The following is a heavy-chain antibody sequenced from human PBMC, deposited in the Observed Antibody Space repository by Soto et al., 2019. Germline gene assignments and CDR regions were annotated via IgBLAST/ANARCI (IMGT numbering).Heavy chain of an antibody. CDR1: GHTLINYY. CDR3: AINYYDSSGYLY. D-gene: IGHD3-22*01. V-gene: IGHV1-46*01. CDR2: IDPSGNGT. J-gene: IGHJ4*02. Sequence: QVQLVQSGAEVKKPGASVKVSCKTSGHTLINYYMHWVRQAPGQGLDWLGKIDPSGNGTSYAERFQGRITLTSDTSTKTAYVELSSLRSEDTAIYYCAINYYDSSGYLYWGQGTLVTVSS.